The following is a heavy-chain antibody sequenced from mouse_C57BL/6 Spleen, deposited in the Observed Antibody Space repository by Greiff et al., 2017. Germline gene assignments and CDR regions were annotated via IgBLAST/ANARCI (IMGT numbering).Heavy chain of an antibody. V-gene: IGHV1-55*01. D-gene: IGHD1-1*01. CDR1: GYTFTSYW. J-gene: IGHJ4*01. CDR2: IYPGSGST. CDR3: ASSSTVAPYAMDY. Sequence: QVQLQQPGAELVKPGASVKMSCKASGYTFTSYWITWVKQRPGQGLEWIGDIYPGSGSTNYNEKFKSKATLTVDTSSSTAYMQLRSLTSEDSAVYYCASSSTVAPYAMDYWGQGTSVTVSS.